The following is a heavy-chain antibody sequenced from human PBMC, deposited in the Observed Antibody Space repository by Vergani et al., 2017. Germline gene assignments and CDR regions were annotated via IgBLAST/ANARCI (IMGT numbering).Heavy chain of an antibody. Sequence: EVQLVESGGGLVQPGGSLRLSCAASGFTFSSYWMSWVRQAPGKGLEWVANIKQDGSEKYYVDSVKGRFTISRDNAKNSLYLQMNSLRAEDTAVYYCARGSIXITFGGVIATQNYGMDVWGQGTTVTVSS. CDR1: GFTFSSYW. D-gene: IGHD3-16*02. V-gene: IGHV3-7*03. J-gene: IGHJ6*02. CDR3: ARGSIXITFGGVIATQNYGMDV. CDR2: IKQDGSEK.